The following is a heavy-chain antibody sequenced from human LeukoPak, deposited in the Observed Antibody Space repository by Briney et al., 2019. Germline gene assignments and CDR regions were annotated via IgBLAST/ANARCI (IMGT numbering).Heavy chain of an antibody. J-gene: IGHJ5*02. D-gene: IGHD3-22*01. CDR3: ARDEDSDSSGYSRGNWFDP. V-gene: IGHV3-7*01. CDR1: GFTFSSYW. Sequence: GGSLRLSCAASGFTFSSYWMSWVRQAPGKGLEWVANIKQDGSEKYYVDSVKGRFTISRDNAKNSLYLQMNSLRAEDTAVYYCARDEDSDSSGYSRGNWFDPWGQGTLVTASS. CDR2: IKQDGSEK.